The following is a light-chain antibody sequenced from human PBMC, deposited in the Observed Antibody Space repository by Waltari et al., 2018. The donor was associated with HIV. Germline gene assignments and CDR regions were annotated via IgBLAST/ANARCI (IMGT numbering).Light chain of an antibody. CDR2: GAS. Sequence: EIVMTQSPATLSLSPGERATLSCRASQSVGSKLAWYQQKPGQAPRLLIYGASTRATGIPARFSGSGSGMEFTLTISSLQSEDFAVYYCQRNSYWLPITFGQGTRLEI. V-gene: IGKV3-15*01. CDR3: QRNSYWLPIT. CDR1: QSVGSK. J-gene: IGKJ5*01.